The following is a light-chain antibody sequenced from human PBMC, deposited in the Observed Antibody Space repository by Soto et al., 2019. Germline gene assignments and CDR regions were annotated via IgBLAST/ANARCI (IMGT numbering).Light chain of an antibody. CDR3: QQRNSWPLT. CDR1: QSVSKY. V-gene: IGKV3-11*01. CDR2: DAP. Sequence: EIVLTQSPATLSLSPGERATLSCRASQSVSKYLAWYQQKPGQAPRLLIYDAPDRATGIPARFSGSGSGTDFTLTISNLEPEDFAVYYCQQRNSWPLTFGGGTKVEIK. J-gene: IGKJ4*01.